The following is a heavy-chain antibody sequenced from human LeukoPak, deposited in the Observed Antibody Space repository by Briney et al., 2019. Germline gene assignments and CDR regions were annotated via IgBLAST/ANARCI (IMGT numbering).Heavy chain of an antibody. CDR2: IYYSGST. Sequence: PSGTLSLTCTVSGGSISSYYWSWIRQPPGKGLEWIGYIYYSGSTNYNPSLKGRVTIPVDTSKNQFSMKLSSVTAADTAVYYCARGRDMVRGVIPHYFDYWGQGTRVTVSS. V-gene: IGHV4-59*01. D-gene: IGHD3-10*01. J-gene: IGHJ4*02. CDR1: GGSISSYY. CDR3: ARGRDMVRGVIPHYFDY.